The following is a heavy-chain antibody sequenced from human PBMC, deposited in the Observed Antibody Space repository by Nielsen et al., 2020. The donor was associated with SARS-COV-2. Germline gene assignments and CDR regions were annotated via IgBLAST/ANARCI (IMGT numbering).Heavy chain of an antibody. V-gene: IGHV3-33*01. CDR3: ARDQIGSPMVRGVIYY. CDR1: GFTFSSYG. J-gene: IGHJ4*02. D-gene: IGHD3-10*01. Sequence: GESLKISCAASGFTFSSYGMHWVRQAPGKGLEWVAVIWYDGSNKYYADSVKGRFTISRDNSKNTLYLQMNSLRAEDTAVYYCARDQIGSPMVRGVIYYWGQGTLVTVSS. CDR2: IWYDGSNK.